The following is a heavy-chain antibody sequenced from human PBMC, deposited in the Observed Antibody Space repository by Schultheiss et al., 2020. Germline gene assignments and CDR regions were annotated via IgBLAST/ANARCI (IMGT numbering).Heavy chain of an antibody. CDR2: ISPSGGGT. J-gene: IGHJ4*02. CDR3: TRSGGFDY. D-gene: IGHD3-10*01. Sequence: ASVKVSCKASGYTFSSYYMHWVRQAPGQGLEWMAIISPSGGGTTYAQKFQGRITVTRDTSTSTVYMELSSLRSEDTAMYYCTRSGGFDYWGQGTLVTVYS. CDR1: GYTFSSYY. V-gene: IGHV1-46*03.